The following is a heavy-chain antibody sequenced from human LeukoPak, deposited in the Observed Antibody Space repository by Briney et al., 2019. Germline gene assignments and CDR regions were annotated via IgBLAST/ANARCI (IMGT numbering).Heavy chain of an antibody. CDR3: AREEEMTIPNYYYYYMDV. J-gene: IGHJ6*03. V-gene: IGHV4-30-4*08. CDR1: GGSISSSDYY. CDR2: IYYSGST. D-gene: IGHD3-3*01. Sequence: PSQTLSLTCTVSGGSISSSDYYWSWIRQPPGKGLEWIGYIYYSGSTYYNPSLKSRVTISVDTSKNQFSLKLSSVTAADTAVYYCAREEEMTIPNYYYYYMDVWGKGTTVTVSS.